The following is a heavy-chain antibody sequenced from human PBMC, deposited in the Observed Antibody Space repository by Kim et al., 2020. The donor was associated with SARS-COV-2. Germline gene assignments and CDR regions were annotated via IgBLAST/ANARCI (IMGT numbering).Heavy chain of an antibody. CDR2: ISGGGGRI. CDR3: AKDQGSDYGYQNDY. V-gene: IGHV3-23*01. D-gene: IGHD4-17*01. Sequence: GGSLRLSCVGSGFTFSRYAMSWVRQAPGKGLEWVSGISGGGGRIYYTDSVKGRFTISRDNSKNTLFLQLSSLRAEDTALYYCAKDQGSDYGYQNDYWGQG. J-gene: IGHJ4*02. CDR1: GFTFSRYA.